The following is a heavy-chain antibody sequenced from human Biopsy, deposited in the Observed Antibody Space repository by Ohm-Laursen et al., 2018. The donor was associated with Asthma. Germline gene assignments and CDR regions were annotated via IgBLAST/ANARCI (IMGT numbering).Heavy chain of an antibody. CDR1: GDSISSYY. Sequence: GTLSLTCTVSGDSISSYYWSWIRQPPGKGLEWIGYIYFSGSTNYNPSLKSRVTISVDTSKNQFSLKLSSVTAADTAVYYCARVTRITIFGVGGIQDYWGQGTLVTVSS. J-gene: IGHJ4*02. CDR2: IYFSGST. CDR3: ARVTRITIFGVGGIQDY. V-gene: IGHV4-59*01. D-gene: IGHD3-3*01.